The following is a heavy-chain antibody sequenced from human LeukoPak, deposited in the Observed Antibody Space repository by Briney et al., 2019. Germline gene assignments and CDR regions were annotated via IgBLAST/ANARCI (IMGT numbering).Heavy chain of an antibody. J-gene: IGHJ4*02. CDR1: GFTFSSYA. V-gene: IGHV3-23*01. D-gene: IGHD3-22*01. CDR2: ISGSGGST. CDR3: AKDLLLDYYDSSDPCYFDY. Sequence: GGSLRLSCAASGFTFSSYAMSWVRQAPGKGLEWVSAISGSGGSTYYADSVKGRFTISRDNSKNTLYLQMNSLRAEDTAVYYCAKDLLLDYYDSSDPCYFDYWGQGTLVTVSS.